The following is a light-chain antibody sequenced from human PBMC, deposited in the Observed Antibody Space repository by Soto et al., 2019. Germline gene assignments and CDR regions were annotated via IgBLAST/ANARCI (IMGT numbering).Light chain of an antibody. CDR1: QSVSVRH. Sequence: IVLTQSPGTLSLSPGERATLSCMASQSVSVRHLAWYHQKPGQAPRLLIYGASSRATGIPARISGTGSGTDFTLTISRLEPEDFAVYYCQQYGDSLITFGQGTRLEIK. CDR2: GAS. J-gene: IGKJ5*01. V-gene: IGKV3-20*01. CDR3: QQYGDSLIT.